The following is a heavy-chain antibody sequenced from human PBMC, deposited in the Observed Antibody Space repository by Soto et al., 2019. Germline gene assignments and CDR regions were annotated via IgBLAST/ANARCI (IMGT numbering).Heavy chain of an antibody. V-gene: IGHV3-73*02. CDR3: TKYSGTSSAPAA. CDR1: GFSFSDSA. Sequence: EVQLVESGGGLVQPGGSLKLSCAASGFSFSDSAMHWVRQASGKGLEWVGRIGSKGQNYATTYAASVKGRFIISTDESKNTAHLQMNSLKTEDTAVYYCTKYSGTSSAPAALGQGSLVTVSS. J-gene: IGHJ5*02. D-gene: IGHD1-26*01. CDR2: IGSKGQNYAT.